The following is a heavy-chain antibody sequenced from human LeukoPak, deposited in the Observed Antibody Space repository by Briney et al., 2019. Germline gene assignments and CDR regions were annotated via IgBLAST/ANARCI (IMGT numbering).Heavy chain of an antibody. V-gene: IGHV4-59*01. CDR1: GGSISNYY. D-gene: IGHD6-13*01. Sequence: SETLSLTCTVSGGSISNYYWGWIRQPPGKGLEYIGYIYYTGSTNYNPSLKSRVTISVDTSKMQFSLKLNSVTAADTAVYYCARYAADGRNLEYWGQGTLVTVSS. CDR2: IYYTGST. CDR3: ARYAADGRNLEY. J-gene: IGHJ4*02.